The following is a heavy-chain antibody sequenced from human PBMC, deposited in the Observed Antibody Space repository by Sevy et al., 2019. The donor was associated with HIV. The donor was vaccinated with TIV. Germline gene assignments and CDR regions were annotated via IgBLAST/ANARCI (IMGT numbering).Heavy chain of an antibody. D-gene: IGHD3-16*01. CDR1: DGSIRSSNW. CDR3: ARLTGGVDSGFQH. V-gene: IGHV4-4*02. Sequence: SETLSLTCAVSDGSIRSSNWWSWVRQSPGKGLEWIGEIYHSGTTNRNPSLKSRVTISIDKSKNLFSLKLSSVTAADTAVYYCARLTGGVDSGFQHWGQGTLVTVSP. J-gene: IGHJ1*01. CDR2: IYHSGTT.